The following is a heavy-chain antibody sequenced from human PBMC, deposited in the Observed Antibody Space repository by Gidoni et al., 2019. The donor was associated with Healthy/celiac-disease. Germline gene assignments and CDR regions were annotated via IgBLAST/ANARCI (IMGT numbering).Heavy chain of an antibody. V-gene: IGHV1-69*09. Sequence: QVQLVQSGSVVKKPGSSFTFSCKASGGTFSSYSISWVRQAPGQGLEWMGRIIPILGIANYAQKFQGRVTITADKSTSTAYMELSSLRSEDTAVYYCARGYYGSGSYYNVWGQGTLVTVSS. CDR2: IIPILGIA. J-gene: IGHJ4*02. CDR1: GGTFSSYS. D-gene: IGHD3-10*01. CDR3: ARGYYGSGSYYNV.